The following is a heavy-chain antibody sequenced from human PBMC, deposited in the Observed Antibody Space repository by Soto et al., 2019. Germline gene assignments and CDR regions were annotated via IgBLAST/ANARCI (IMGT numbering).Heavy chain of an antibody. V-gene: IGHV1-46*01. D-gene: IGHD3-22*01. Sequence: ASVKVSCKASGYAFTTYYIHWVRQAPGQGLEWMGIINPSGGAASYAQRFQDRVTMTRDTSTSTVYMELSSLRSEDTAVYYCARDRLPPPHARFSMIVVVISYGMDVWGQGTTFTVSS. CDR3: ARDRLPPPHARFSMIVVVISYGMDV. CDR2: INPSGGAA. CDR1: GYAFTTYY. J-gene: IGHJ6*01.